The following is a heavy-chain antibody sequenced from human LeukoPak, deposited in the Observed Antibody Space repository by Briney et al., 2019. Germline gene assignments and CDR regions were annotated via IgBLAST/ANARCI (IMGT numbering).Heavy chain of an antibody. CDR3: ASPHSSSSYNYYYYMDV. J-gene: IGHJ6*03. V-gene: IGHV1-69*13. CDR2: IIPIFGTA. D-gene: IGHD6-6*01. CDR1: GGTFSSYA. Sequence: GASVKVSCKASGGTFSSYAISWVRQAPGQGLEWMGGIIPIFGTANYAQKFQGRVTITADESTSTAYMELSSLRSEDTAVYYCASPHSSSSYNYYYYMDVWGKGTTVTVSS.